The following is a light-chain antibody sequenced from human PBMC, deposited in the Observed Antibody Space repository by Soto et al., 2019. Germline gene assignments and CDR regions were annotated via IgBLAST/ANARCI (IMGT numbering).Light chain of an antibody. J-gene: IGKJ1*01. CDR2: KAS. V-gene: IGKV1-5*03. Sequence: DIHMTQSPSTVSASXGDRVTITCRGSQSISSCLAWYQQKPGXAPKLGXYKASTLERAAPSSFSGSGSATEFTPTISGLQPEDFATYYGQQYNSYSQTFGQGTKVDIK. CDR3: QQYNSYSQT. CDR1: QSISSC.